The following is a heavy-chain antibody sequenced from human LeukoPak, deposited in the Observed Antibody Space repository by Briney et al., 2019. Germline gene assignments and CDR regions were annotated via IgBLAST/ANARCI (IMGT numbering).Heavy chain of an antibody. CDR1: GLRFRSYA. CDR2: ISDDSSFT. Sequence: TGGPLRLSCVASGLRFRSYAMNWVRQAPGKGLECISTISDDSSFTYYADSVKGRSAISRDDSKNTLYLQMNNLKVEDTAVYYCAKGRCSGVGCDSFHSWGQGALVTVSS. J-gene: IGHJ4*02. V-gene: IGHV3-23*01. CDR3: AKGRCSGVGCDSFHS. D-gene: IGHD2-15*01.